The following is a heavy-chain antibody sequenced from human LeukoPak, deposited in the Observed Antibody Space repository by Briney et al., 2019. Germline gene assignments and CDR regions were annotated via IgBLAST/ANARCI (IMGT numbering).Heavy chain of an antibody. V-gene: IGHV4-59*01. CDR3: ARDHYDYVWGSYRLGAFDI. Sequence: SETLSLTCTVSGGSISSYYWRWLRQPPGKGLEWIGYIYYSGSTNYNPSLKSRVTISVDTYKNQFSLKLSSVTAADTAVYYCARDHYDYVWGSYRLGAFDIWGQGTMVTVSS. J-gene: IGHJ3*02. D-gene: IGHD3-16*02. CDR1: GGSISSYY. CDR2: IYYSGST.